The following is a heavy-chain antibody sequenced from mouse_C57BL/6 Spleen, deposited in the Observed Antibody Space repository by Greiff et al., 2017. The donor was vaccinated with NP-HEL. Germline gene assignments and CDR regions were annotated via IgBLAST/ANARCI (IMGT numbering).Heavy chain of an antibody. CDR2: IDPSDSYT. CDR3: ARGQLRRPFAY. Sequence: QVQLQQPGAELVKPGASVKLSCKASGYTFTSYWMQWVKQRPGQGLEWIGEIDPSDSYTNYNQKFKGKATLTVDTSSSTAYMQLSSLTSEDSAVYYCARGQLRRPFAYWGQGTLVTVSA. D-gene: IGHD3-2*02. CDR1: GYTFTSYW. V-gene: IGHV1-50*01. J-gene: IGHJ3*01.